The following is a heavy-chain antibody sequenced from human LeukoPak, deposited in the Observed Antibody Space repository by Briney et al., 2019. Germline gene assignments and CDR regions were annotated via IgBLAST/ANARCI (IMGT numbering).Heavy chain of an antibody. CDR3: ARGTYSSSGGVYYYYYMDV. Sequence: PSETLSLTCTVSSGSISSSSYYWGWIRQPPGKGLEWIGSIYYSGSTYYSPSLKSRVTISVDTSKNQFSLKLSSVTAADTAVYYCARGTYSSSGGVYYYYYMDVWGKGTTATVSS. J-gene: IGHJ6*03. D-gene: IGHD6-6*01. CDR1: SGSISSSSYY. V-gene: IGHV4-39*07. CDR2: IYYSGST.